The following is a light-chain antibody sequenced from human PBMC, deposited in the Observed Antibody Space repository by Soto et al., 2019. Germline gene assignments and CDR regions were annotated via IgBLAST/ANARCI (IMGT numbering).Light chain of an antibody. CDR3: QQYDNWPPLT. CDR1: QSVSSN. Sequence: EIVMTQSPAILSLSPGEGATLSCRASQSVSSNLAWYQQRPGQSPRLLIFGASTRATGVPARFSGGGSGTFFTLPISSLQSQDFAVYYCQQYDNWPPLTFGGGTKVEMK. J-gene: IGKJ4*01. V-gene: IGKV3-15*01. CDR2: GAS.